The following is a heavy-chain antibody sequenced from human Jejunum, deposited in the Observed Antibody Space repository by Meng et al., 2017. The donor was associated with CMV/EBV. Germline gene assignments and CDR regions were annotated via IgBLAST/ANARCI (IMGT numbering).Heavy chain of an antibody. D-gene: IGHD2-2*01. Sequence: WVRQVPGQGLEWMGWIGAYNGNTNYAPKFQGRVTLTTDTSTTTAYMELRSLRSDDTAFYYCAREHDSGRASSDIMVVPASTRLFDYWGQGTLVTVSS. CDR2: IGAYNGNT. CDR3: AREHDSGRASSDIMVVPASTRLFDY. J-gene: IGHJ4*02. V-gene: IGHV1-18*01.